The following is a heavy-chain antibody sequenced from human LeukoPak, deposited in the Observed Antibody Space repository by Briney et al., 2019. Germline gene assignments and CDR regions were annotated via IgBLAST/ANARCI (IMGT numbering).Heavy chain of an antibody. D-gene: IGHD2-15*01. V-gene: IGHV4-59*12. CDR2: IYHSGST. CDR1: GGSISSYY. J-gene: IGHJ3*02. CDR3: ARVSELLGDAFDI. Sequence: PSETLSLTCTVSGGSISSYYWSWIRQPPGKGLEWIGYIYHSGSTYYNPSLKSRVTISVDRSKNQFSLKLSSVTAADTAVYYCARVSELLGDAFDIWGQGTMVTVSS.